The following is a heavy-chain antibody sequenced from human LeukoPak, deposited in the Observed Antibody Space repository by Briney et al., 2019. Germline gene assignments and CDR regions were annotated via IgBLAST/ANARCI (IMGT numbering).Heavy chain of an antibody. Sequence: PSGGSLRLSCAASGFISSNYMNWVRQAPGKGLEWVSVIYSGGSTYYADSVKGRFTISRDNSKNTLYLQMNSLRAEDTAVYYCARGDCSSMSCYVADWGQGTLVTVSS. CDR2: IYSGGST. V-gene: IGHV3-53*01. J-gene: IGHJ4*02. CDR3: ARGDCSSMSCYVAD. D-gene: IGHD2-2*01. CDR1: GFISSNY.